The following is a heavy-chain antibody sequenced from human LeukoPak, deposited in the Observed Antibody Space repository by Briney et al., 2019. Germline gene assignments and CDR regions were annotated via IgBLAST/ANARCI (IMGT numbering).Heavy chain of an antibody. Sequence: ASVKVSCKASGYSFTSYYMHWVRQAPGQGLEWLGIINPSGGSTSYAQKFQGRVTMTRDTSTRTVYVELSSLRFEDTAVYYCARESDSGYSSSFNWFDPWGQGTLVTVSS. V-gene: IGHV1-46*01. CDR2: INPSGGST. J-gene: IGHJ5*02. CDR3: ARESDSGYSSSFNWFDP. CDR1: GYSFTSYY. D-gene: IGHD6-19*01.